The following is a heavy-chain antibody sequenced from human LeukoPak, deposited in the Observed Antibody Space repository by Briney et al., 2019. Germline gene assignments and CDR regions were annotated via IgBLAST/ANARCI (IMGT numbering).Heavy chain of an antibody. Sequence: GSLRLSCAASGFTFSSYSMNWVRQAPGKGLEWIGEIDHSGSTNYNPSLKSRVTISVDKSESQFSLKLSSVTAADTAVYYCVRVGTYFLLSWGQGTLVTVSS. D-gene: IGHD1-26*01. J-gene: IGHJ5*02. CDR1: GFTFSSYSM. V-gene: IGHV4-4*02. CDR3: VRVGTYFLLS. CDR2: IDHSGST.